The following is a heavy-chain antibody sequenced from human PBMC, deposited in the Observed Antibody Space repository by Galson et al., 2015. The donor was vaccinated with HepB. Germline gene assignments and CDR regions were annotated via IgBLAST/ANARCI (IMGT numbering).Heavy chain of an antibody. CDR1: GFTFSNYA. CDR3: AKDLYRSAWFAQVDY. V-gene: IGHV3-23*01. Sequence: SLRLSCAASGFTFSNYAMSWVRQAPGKGLEWVSAISGGDDTTYYADSVKGRFTISRDNLENTLYLQMNSLRAEDTAIYYCAKDLYRSAWFAQVDYWGQGTPVTVSS. CDR2: ISGGDDTT. J-gene: IGHJ4*02. D-gene: IGHD6-19*01.